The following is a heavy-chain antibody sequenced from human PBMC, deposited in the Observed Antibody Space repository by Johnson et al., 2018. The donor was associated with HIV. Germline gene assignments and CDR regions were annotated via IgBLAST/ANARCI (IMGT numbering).Heavy chain of an antibody. V-gene: IGHV3-9*01. CDR2: ISWNSGSI. CDR3: ARGLKGAFDI. J-gene: IGHJ3*02. CDR1: GFTFSSYA. Sequence: VQLVESGGGLVQPGGSLRLSCAASGFTFSSYAMHWVRQAPGKGLEWVSGISWNSGSIGYADSVKGRFTISRDNAKNSLYLQMNSLRAEDTAVYYCARGLKGAFDIWGQGTRVTVSA.